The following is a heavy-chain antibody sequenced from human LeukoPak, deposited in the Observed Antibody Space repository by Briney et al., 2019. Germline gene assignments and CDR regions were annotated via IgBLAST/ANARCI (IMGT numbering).Heavy chain of an antibody. CDR3: VREGLGPSFSAWFDP. Sequence: PGGSLRLSCAVSGFTFRNYAMSWVRQAPGKGLEWVIVVSRDGGTKYYSDSVKSRFTISRDNSENTLYLQMNSLRPEDTAVYYCVREGLGPSFSAWFDPWGQGTLVTVSS. CDR1: GFTFRNYA. V-gene: IGHV3-30*03. CDR2: VSRDGGTK. J-gene: IGHJ5*02. D-gene: IGHD3/OR15-3a*01.